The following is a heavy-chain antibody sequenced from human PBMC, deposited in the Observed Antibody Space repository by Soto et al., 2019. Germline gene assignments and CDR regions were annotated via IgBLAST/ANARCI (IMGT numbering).Heavy chain of an antibody. J-gene: IGHJ6*02. CDR3: ARLGDSGYDFHYYYGMDV. CDR2: ISYDGSNK. D-gene: IGHD5-12*01. Sequence: PGGSLRLSCAASGFTFSSYAMHWVRHAPGKGLEWVAVISYDGSNKYYADSVKGRFTISRDNSKNTLYLQMNSLRAEDTAVYYCARLGDSGYDFHYYYGMDVWGQGTTVTVSS. V-gene: IGHV3-30-3*01. CDR1: GFTFSSYA.